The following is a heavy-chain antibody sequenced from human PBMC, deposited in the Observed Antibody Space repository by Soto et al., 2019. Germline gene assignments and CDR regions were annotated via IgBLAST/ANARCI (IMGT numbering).Heavy chain of an antibody. V-gene: IGHV3-23*01. J-gene: IGHJ3*02. Sequence: PGGSLRLSCAASGFTFSSYGMSWVRQAPGKGLEWVSAISGSGGSTYYADSVKGRFTISRDNSKNTLYLQMNSLRAEDTAVYYCAKDRGGFFGPGADSFDIWGQGTMVTVSS. CDR2: ISGSGGST. D-gene: IGHD3-16*02. CDR1: GFTFSSYG. CDR3: AKDRGGFFGPGADSFDI.